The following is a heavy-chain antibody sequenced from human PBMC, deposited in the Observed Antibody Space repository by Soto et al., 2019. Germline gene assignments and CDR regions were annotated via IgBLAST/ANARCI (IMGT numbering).Heavy chain of an antibody. D-gene: IGHD6-19*01. CDR1: GGSISSYY. CDR2: IYYSGGT. CDR3: ARLSGTGWGWFDP. J-gene: IGHJ5*02. Sequence: SETLSLTCTVSGGSISSYYWSWIRQPPGKRLEWIGYIYYSGGTNYNPSLKSRVTISVDTSKNQFSLKLSSVTAADTAMYYCARLSGTGWGWFDPWGQGTLVTVSS. V-gene: IGHV4-59*08.